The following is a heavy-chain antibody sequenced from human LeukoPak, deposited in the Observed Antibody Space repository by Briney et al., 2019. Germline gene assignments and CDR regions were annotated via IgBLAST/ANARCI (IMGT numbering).Heavy chain of an antibody. CDR1: GGSISSSSYY. CDR3: ARGRSIAAAGYFDY. J-gene: IGHJ4*02. V-gene: IGHV4-39*07. Sequence: SETLSLTCTVSGGSISSSSYYWSWIRQPPGKGLEWIGKINHSGSTNYNPSLKSRVTISLDTSKNQFSLKLISVTAADTAVYYCARGRSIAAAGYFDYWGQGTLVTVSS. D-gene: IGHD6-13*01. CDR2: INHSGST.